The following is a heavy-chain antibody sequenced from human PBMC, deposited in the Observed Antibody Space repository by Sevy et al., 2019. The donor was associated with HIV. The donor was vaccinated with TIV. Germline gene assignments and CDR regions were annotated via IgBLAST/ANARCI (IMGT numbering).Heavy chain of an antibody. J-gene: IGHJ6*02. CDR3: ARDKGSEFYYVMDV. CDR1: GFTFSAYA. D-gene: IGHD3-10*01. CDR2: ISHDGNKE. Sequence: GGSLRLSCAASGFTFSAYAVHWVRQAPGKGLEWVAVISHDGNKEDYAQSVRGGFTLSRDNSKKTLFLQMNGLGTDDTGLYYSARDKGSEFYYVMDVWGQGTTVTVSS. V-gene: IGHV3-30-3*01.